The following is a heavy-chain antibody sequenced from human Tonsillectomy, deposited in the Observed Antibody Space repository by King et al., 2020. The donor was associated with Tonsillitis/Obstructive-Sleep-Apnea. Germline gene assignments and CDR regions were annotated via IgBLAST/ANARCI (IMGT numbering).Heavy chain of an antibody. J-gene: IGHJ3*01. V-gene: IGHV3-7*04. D-gene: IGHD2-15*01. Sequence: VQLVESGGGLVQPGGSLRLSCAASGFTFSSYWMTWVRQTPGTGLEWVANIDQDGNVKHYVDSVRGRFTISRDNVKNSLSLQINSLRGDDTAVYYCARDSSPNGSGAACYDAFDLWGQGTGVTVSP. CDR2: IDQDGNVK. CDR3: ARDSSPNGSGAACYDAFDL. CDR1: GFTFSSYW.